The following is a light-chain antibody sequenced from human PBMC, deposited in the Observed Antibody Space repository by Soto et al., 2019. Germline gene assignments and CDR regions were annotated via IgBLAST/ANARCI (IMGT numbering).Light chain of an antibody. CDR1: QSISSW. J-gene: IGKJ1*01. CDR3: KQYKDNWT. CDR2: KSS. V-gene: IGKV1-5*03. Sequence: DIQMPQSPSTLSASVGDRVTITCRASQSISSWLAWYQQKPGKAPKLLIYKSSTLQSGVLSRFSGIGSGTEFTLSFSSLQPDDSATYYCKQYKDNWTFGQRTKMEIK.